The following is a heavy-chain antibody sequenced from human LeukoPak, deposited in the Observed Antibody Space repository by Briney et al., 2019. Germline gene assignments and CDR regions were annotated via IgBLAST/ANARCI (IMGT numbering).Heavy chain of an antibody. CDR2: IYPGDSDT. CDR1: GYSFTSYW. V-gene: IGHV5-51*01. J-gene: IGHJ4*02. D-gene: IGHD5-12*01. CDR3: ARTYSGYDYPGGYFDY. Sequence: GESLKISCKGSGYSFTSYWIGWVRQMPGKGLEWMGIIYPGDSDTRYSPSFQGQVTISADKSISTAYLQWSSLKASDTAMYYCARTYSGYDYPGGYFDYWGQGTLVTVSS.